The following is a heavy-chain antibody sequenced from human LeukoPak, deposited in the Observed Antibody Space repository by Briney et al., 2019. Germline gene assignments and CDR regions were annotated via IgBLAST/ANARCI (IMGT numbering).Heavy chain of an antibody. CDR1: GDSLGRSNTY. D-gene: IGHD2-21*01. CDR3: ARHRGGGGYHYMDV. CDR2: ILHSGYT. Sequence: SETLSLTCTVSGDSLGRSNTYWDWIRQTPGKGLEWLGTILHSGYTYNSPSLKSRVTMSVDSSKNQFSLSLSSVTAADTAVYFCARHRGGGGYHYMDVWGKGTTVIVSS. J-gene: IGHJ6*03. V-gene: IGHV4-39*01.